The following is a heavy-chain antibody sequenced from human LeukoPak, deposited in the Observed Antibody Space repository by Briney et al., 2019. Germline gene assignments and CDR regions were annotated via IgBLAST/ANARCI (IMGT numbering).Heavy chain of an antibody. CDR3: GKQVTAAGTND. CDR2: ISGSGGTT. J-gene: IGHJ4*02. CDR1: GFTFSSYA. Sequence: GGSLRLSCAASGFTFSSYAMSWVRQAPGKGLEWVSTISGSGGTTYYAGSVKGRFTISRDNSKNTLYLQMNSLRAEDTAVYYCGKQVTAAGTNDWGQGTPVTVSS. D-gene: IGHD6-13*01. V-gene: IGHV3-23*01.